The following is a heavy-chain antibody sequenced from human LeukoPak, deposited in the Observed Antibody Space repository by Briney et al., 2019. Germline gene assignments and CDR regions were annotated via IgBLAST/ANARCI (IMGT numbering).Heavy chain of an antibody. J-gene: IGHJ3*02. D-gene: IGHD3-3*01. CDR2: ISSSSSYI. Sequence: PGGSLRLSCAASGFTFSSYSMNWVRQAPGKGLEWVSSISSSSSYIYYADSVKGRFTIYRDNAKNSLYLQMNSLRAEDTAVYYCARAQSVLRFLAQGDAFDIWGQGTMVTVSS. V-gene: IGHV3-21*01. CDR1: GFTFSSYS. CDR3: ARAQSVLRFLAQGDAFDI.